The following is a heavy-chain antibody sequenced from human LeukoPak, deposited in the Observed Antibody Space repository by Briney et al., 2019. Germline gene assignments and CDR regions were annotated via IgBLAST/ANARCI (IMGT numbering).Heavy chain of an antibody. CDR3: ASIPRYYDSSGYYWD. CDR2: INPNSGGT. J-gene: IGHJ4*02. Sequence: ASVKVSCKASGYTFTGYYMHWVRQAPGQGLEWMGWINPNSGGTNYAQKFQGRVTMTRDTSISTAYMELSRLRSDDTAVYYCASIPRYYDSSGYYWDWGQGTLVTVSS. V-gene: IGHV1-2*02. CDR1: GYTFTGYY. D-gene: IGHD3-22*01.